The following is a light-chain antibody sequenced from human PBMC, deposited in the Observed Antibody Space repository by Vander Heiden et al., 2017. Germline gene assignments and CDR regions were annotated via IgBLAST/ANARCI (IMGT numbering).Light chain of an antibody. CDR2: KVS. CDR1: QSLVYSEGNTY. J-gene: IGKJ2*01. CDR3: RQGTHWTPNT. Sequence: DDVMTQSPLSLPVTLGQPASISCRASQSLVYSEGNTYLNWFQQKPGQSPRRLMYKVSNRDSGVPDRCSGSGSGTDVTLKISRVEAEDVGVNYCRQGTHWTPNTFGQGTKLEIK. V-gene: IGKV2-30*01.